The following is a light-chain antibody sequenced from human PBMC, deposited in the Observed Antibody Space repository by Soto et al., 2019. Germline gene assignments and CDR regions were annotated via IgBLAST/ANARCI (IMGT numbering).Light chain of an antibody. CDR3: SSYPSSSTRPV. Sequence: QSVLTQPASVTGSPGQSITISCTGTSSDVGGYNYVSWYQQHPGKAPKLMIYDVSNRPSGVSNRFSGSKSGNTASLTISGLQAEDEADYYCSSYPSSSTRPVFAGGTKVTVL. V-gene: IGLV2-14*01. CDR1: SSDVGGYNY. J-gene: IGLJ2*01. CDR2: DVS.